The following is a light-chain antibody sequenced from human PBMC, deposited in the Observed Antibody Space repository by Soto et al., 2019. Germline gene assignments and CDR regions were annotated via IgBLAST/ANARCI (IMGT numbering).Light chain of an antibody. CDR2: DVS. Sequence: QSALTQPASVSGSPGQSITVSCTGASSDVGGYNYVSWYQQHPGKAPRLMVYDVSNRPSGVPNRFSGSKSGNTASLTVSGLQAEDEVDYYCSSYTSSSTYVFETGTKVTV. CDR3: SSYTSSSTYV. V-gene: IGLV2-14*01. J-gene: IGLJ1*01. CDR1: SSDVGGYNY.